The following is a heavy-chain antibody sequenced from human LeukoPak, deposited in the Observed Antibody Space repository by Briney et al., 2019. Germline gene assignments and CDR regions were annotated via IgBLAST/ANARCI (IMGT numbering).Heavy chain of an antibody. CDR2: IIPILGIA. CDR3: ARDGIAAAGGDYGMDV. J-gene: IGHJ6*02. V-gene: IGHV1-69*04. D-gene: IGHD6-13*01. CDR1: GGTFSSYA. Sequence: GASVKVSCKASGGTFSSYAISWVRQAPGQGLEWMGRIIPILGIANYAQKFQGRVTITADKSTSTAYMELSSLRSEDTAVYYCARDGIAAAGGDYGMDVWGQGTTVTVSS.